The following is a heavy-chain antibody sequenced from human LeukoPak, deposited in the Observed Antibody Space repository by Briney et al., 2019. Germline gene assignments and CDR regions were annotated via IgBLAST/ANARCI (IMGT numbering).Heavy chain of an antibody. J-gene: IGHJ4*01. V-gene: IGHV4-59*01. CDR1: GGSISSYY. CDR2: IYYSGST. D-gene: IGHD6-19*01. Sequence: SETLSLTCTVSGGSISSYYWSWIRQPPGKGLEWIGYIYYSGSTNYNPSLKSRVTISVDTSKNQFSLKLSSVTAADTAVYYCARGSGWYYFDYWGHGTLVTVSS. CDR3: ARGSGWYYFDY.